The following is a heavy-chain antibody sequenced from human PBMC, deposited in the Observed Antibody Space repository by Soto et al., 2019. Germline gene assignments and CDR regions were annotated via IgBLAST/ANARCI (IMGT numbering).Heavy chain of an antibody. CDR1: GDAFASDDYY. CDR3: ARDSDY. CDR2: IYYSGNT. Sequence: SEPLSLTCTVPGDAFASDDYYWSWIRQSPGKGPEWIGYIYYSGNTYYNPSLKSRVFISVDTSKNQFSLKLSSVTAADTAVYYCARDSDYWSQGTLVTVSS. J-gene: IGHJ4*02. V-gene: IGHV4-30-4*01.